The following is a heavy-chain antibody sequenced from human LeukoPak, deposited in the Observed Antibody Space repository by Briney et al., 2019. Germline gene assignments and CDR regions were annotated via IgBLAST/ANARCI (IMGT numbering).Heavy chain of an antibody. J-gene: IGHJ4*02. D-gene: IGHD3-22*01. CDR1: GYSISSGYY. Sequence: SETLSLTCTVSGYSISSGYYWGWIRQPPGKGLEWIGSIYYSGSTYYNPSLKSRVTISVDTSKNQFSLKLSSVTAADTAVYYCARLYDSSGPFDYWGQGTLVTVSS. CDR2: IYYSGST. V-gene: IGHV4-38-2*02. CDR3: ARLYDSSGPFDY.